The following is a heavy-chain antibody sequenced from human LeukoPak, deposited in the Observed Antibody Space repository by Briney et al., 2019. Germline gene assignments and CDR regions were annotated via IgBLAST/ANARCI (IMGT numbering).Heavy chain of an antibody. CDR3: ARGYSSGPLDFDY. CDR2: IYYSGST. D-gene: IGHD6-19*01. V-gene: IGHV4-59*01. Sequence: SETLSLTCTVSGGSISSYYWSWIRQPLGKGLEWIGYIYYSGSTNYNPSLKSRVTISVDTSKNQFSLKLSSVTAADTAVYYCARGYSSGPLDFDYWGQGTLVTVSS. CDR1: GGSISSYY. J-gene: IGHJ4*02.